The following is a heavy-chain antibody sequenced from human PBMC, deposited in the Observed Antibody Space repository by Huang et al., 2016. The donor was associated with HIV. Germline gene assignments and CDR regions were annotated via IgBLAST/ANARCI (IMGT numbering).Heavy chain of an antibody. CDR3: AKGSGHFDS. V-gene: IGHV3-30*18. J-gene: IGHJ5*01. CDR2: SSYDGNGM. Sequence: QVWLVESGGGVVQPGRPLRLSCVGSGFSFSSYGIHWVRQAPGKGLEWVAFSSYDGNGMSYAGSVKGRFSISRQNSKSTVSLQMNSLRVEDSGVYFCAKGSGHFDSWGQGTLVTVSP. CDR1: GFSFSSYG. D-gene: IGHD2-8*02.